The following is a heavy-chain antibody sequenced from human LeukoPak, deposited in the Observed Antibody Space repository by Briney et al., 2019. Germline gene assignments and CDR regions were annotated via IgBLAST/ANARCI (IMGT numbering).Heavy chain of an antibody. CDR3: ARVTDYYGSGRQDEFDY. V-gene: IGHV1-18*01. D-gene: IGHD3-10*01. Sequence: ASVKVSCKASGLSLTHDGISWVRQAPGQGLVWMGWISFYNGDTLYAQNFQGRLTVTTDTSTSTAYMDLTSLTSDATAIYFCARVTDYYGSGRQDEFDYWGQGTLVTVSS. CDR2: ISFYNGDT. J-gene: IGHJ4*02. CDR1: GLSLTHDG.